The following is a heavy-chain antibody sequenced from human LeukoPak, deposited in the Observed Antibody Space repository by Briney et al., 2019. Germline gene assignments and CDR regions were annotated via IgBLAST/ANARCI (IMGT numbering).Heavy chain of an antibody. J-gene: IGHJ3*02. CDR3: ARDRGENGPLSRDAFDI. V-gene: IGHV4-39*07. CDR2: IFYSGST. D-gene: IGHD3-10*01. CDR1: SGSISTSNYY. Sequence: SETLSLTCTVSSGSISTSNYYWGWVRQPPGKALEWIGNIFYSGSTYYSPSLKSRVTISLDTSRNQFSLKLSSVTAADTAVYYCARDRGENGPLSRDAFDIWGQGTMVTVSS.